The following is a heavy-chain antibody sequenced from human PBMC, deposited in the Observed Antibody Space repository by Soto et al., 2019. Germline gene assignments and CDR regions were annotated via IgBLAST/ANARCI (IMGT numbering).Heavy chain of an antibody. Sequence: QLQLQESGSGLVKPSQTLSLTCAVSGGSISSGGYSWSWIRQPPGKGLEWIGYIYHSGSTYYNPSVQSRVTISVDRSKTQFSLKLSSVTAADPAVYYCPAGGGLPRYDWGQGTLVTGSS. CDR1: GGSISSGGYS. V-gene: IGHV4-30-2*01. CDR2: IYHSGST. J-gene: IGHJ4*02. D-gene: IGHD5-12*01. CDR3: PAGGGLPRYD.